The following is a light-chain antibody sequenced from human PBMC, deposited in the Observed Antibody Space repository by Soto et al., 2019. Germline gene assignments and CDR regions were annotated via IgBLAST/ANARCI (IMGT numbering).Light chain of an antibody. CDR3: AAWHDSLNGPV. V-gene: IGLV1-44*01. J-gene: IGLJ3*02. CDR1: SSNIGGNP. Sequence: QSALTQPPSASGTPGQRVTISCSGSSSNIGGNPVNWYQQLAGTAPKLLIYNNNQRPSGVPDRFSGSKSGTSASLAISGLQSEDEADYYCAAWHDSLNGPVFGGGTKVTVL. CDR2: NNN.